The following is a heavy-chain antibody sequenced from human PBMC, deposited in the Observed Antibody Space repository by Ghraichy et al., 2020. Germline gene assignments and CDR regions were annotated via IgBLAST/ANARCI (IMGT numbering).Heavy chain of an antibody. J-gene: IGHJ4*02. CDR2: IKQDGSEK. CDR1: GFTFSSYW. CDR3: ARDPGLGSCFDY. V-gene: IGHV3-7*01. Sequence: GSLRLSCAASGFTFSSYWMNWVRQAPGKRLEWVANIKQDGSEKYYVDSVKGRFTISRDNAKNSLYLQMNSLRAEDTAVYYCARDPGLGSCFDYWGQGTLVTVSS. D-gene: IGHD2-15*01.